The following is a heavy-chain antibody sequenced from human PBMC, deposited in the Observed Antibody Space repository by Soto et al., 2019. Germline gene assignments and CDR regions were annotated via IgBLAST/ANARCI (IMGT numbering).Heavy chain of an antibody. V-gene: IGHV4-39*01. CDR2: MYYNGNK. CDR1: GGSISSSTYY. J-gene: IGHJ5*02. D-gene: IGHD3-16*01. CDR3: ARRSSRSFGSLLDP. Sequence: SATLSLTCPVAGGSISSSTYYWDWIRQPPGKGLEWIGAMYYNGNKNYNPSLESRVTMSVDTSKNQFSLKLSSVTPTDTAVYYCARRSSRSFGSLLDPWRRG.